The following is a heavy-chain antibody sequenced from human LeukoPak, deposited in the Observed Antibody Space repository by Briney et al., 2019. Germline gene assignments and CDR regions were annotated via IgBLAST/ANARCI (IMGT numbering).Heavy chain of an antibody. CDR1: GGSIGTPGYY. Sequence: SETLSLTCTVSGGSIGTPGYYWSWIRQHPGKGLEWIGYIYYSGSTYYNPSLRSRVTISVDTSKNQFSLKLSSVTGADTAVYYCANGGAYCGADCYLPAFDYWGQGTLVTVSS. D-gene: IGHD2-21*02. V-gene: IGHV4-31*03. CDR2: IYYSGST. J-gene: IGHJ4*02. CDR3: ANGGAYCGADCYLPAFDY.